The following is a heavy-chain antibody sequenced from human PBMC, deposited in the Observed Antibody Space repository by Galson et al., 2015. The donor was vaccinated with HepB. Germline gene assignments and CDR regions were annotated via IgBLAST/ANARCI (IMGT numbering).Heavy chain of an antibody. Sequence: SVKVSCKASGYTFTRYAMNWVRQAPGQGLEWMGWINTNTGNPTYAQDFTGRFVLSLDTSVSTAYLQISSLKAEDTAVYYCARDTPGYCSGGGGGCYSVYAFDIWGRGTMVTVSS. CDR3: ARDTPGYCSGGGGGCYSVYAFDI. CDR2: INTNTGNP. D-gene: IGHD2-15*01. CDR1: GYTFTRYA. V-gene: IGHV7-4-1*02. J-gene: IGHJ3*02.